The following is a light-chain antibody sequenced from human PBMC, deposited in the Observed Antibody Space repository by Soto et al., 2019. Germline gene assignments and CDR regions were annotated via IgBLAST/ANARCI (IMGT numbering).Light chain of an antibody. CDR3: QHLNDYRYT. V-gene: IGKV1-9*01. CDR1: QAISSS. J-gene: IGKJ2*01. CDR2: AAS. Sequence: IQLTQSPSFLSASVGDRVTITCRASQAISSSLAWYQHNPGKAPKLLIYAASTLQNGVPSSFSGSGSGTEVTLTISSLQPEDFATYYCQHLNDYRYTFGQGTKVEIK.